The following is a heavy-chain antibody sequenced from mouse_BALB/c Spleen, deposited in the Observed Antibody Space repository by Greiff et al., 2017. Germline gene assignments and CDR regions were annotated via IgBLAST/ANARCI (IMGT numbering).Heavy chain of an antibody. CDR2: IDPANGNT. J-gene: IGHJ3*01. CDR1: GFNIKDTY. V-gene: IGHV14-3*02. CDR3: ARRLRRGAWFAY. D-gene: IGHD2-4*01. Sequence: EVQLQQSGAELVKPGASVKLSCTASGFNIKDTYMHWVKQRPEQGLEWIGRIDPANGNTKYDPKFQGKATITADTSSNTAYLQLSSLTSEDTAVYYCARRLRRGAWFAYWGQGTLVTVSA.